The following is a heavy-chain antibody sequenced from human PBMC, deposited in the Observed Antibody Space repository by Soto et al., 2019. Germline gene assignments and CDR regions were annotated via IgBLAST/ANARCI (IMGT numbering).Heavy chain of an antibody. CDR2: IYYSGST. V-gene: IGHV4-39*01. CDR1: GGSISSSSYY. Sequence: SETLSLTCTVSGGSISSSSYYWGWIRQPPGKGLEWIGSIYYSGSTYYNPSLKSRVTISVDTSKNQFSLKLSSVTAADTAVYYCERTVWRRYNFDYWGQGTLVTVSS. D-gene: IGHD3-3*01. J-gene: IGHJ4*02. CDR3: ERTVWRRYNFDY.